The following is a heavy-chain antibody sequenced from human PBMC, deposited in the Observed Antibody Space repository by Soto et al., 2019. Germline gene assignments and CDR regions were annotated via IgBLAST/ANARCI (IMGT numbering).Heavy chain of an antibody. V-gene: IGHV3-23*01. CDR2: ISGGGSNT. Sequence: EVQLLESGGGLVQRGGSLRLSCAAPGFPFSRHVMAWVRQAPGKGVEGGSGISGGGSNTFYADSVKGRFTISRDNSKNTLLLQMNSLGAEDTAVYYCAKDSNKYSSSLRGRYFDYWGQGIGVTVSS. CDR1: GFPFSRHV. D-gene: IGHD4-4*01. CDR3: AKDSNKYSSSLRGRYFDY. J-gene: IGHJ4*02.